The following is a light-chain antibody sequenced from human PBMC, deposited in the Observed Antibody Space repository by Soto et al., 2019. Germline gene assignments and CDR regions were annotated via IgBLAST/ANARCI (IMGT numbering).Light chain of an antibody. Sequence: QSVLTQPPSASGTPGQTVTISCSGSSSNIGTSSVHWYKHLPGTAPKPLIYTNDQRPSGVPDRFSGSKSGTPASLAISGLQSEDEADYYCAVWNDSLNGHAFGAGTKVPVL. CDR2: TND. CDR3: AVWNDSLNGHA. J-gene: IGLJ1*01. V-gene: IGLV1-44*01. CDR1: SSNIGTSS.